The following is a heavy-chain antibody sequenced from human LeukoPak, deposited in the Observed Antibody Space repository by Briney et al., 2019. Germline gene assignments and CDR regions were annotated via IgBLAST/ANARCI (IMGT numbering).Heavy chain of an antibody. Sequence: GGSLRLSCAASGFTFSSYAMSWVRQAPGKGLEWVSAVSGSGGSTYYADSVKGRFTISRDNSKNTLYLQMNSLRAEDTAVYYCAKSAEKVIAIRYNWFDPWGQRTLVTVSS. CDR2: VSGSGGST. V-gene: IGHV3-23*01. CDR3: AKSAEKVIAIRYNWFDP. J-gene: IGHJ5*02. CDR1: GFTFSSYA. D-gene: IGHD2-21*01.